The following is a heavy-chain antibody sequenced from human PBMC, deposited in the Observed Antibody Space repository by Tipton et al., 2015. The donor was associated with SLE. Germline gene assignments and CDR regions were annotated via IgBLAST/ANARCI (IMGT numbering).Heavy chain of an antibody. CDR3: ARGESHTGAFDI. Sequence: TLSLTCAVSGYSISSGYSWGWIRQPPGKGLEWIGSIYHSGSTYYNPSLKSRVTISVDTSKNQFSLKLGSVTAADTAVYYCARGESHTGAFDIWGKGTMVTVSS. V-gene: IGHV4-38-2*01. D-gene: IGHD3-16*01. CDR1: GYSISSGYS. J-gene: IGHJ3*02. CDR2: IYHSGST.